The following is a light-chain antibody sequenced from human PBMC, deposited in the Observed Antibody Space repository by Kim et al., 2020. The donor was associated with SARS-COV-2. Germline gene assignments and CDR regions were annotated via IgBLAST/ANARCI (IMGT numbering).Light chain of an antibody. CDR3: CSYAGSSYV. Sequence: PGQSVTSACTGTSSDVGGYNYVSWYQQHPGKAPKLMIYDVSRRPSGVPDRFSGSKSDNTASLTISGLQAEDEADYYCCSYAGSSYVFGTGTKVTVL. CDR1: SSDVGGYNY. J-gene: IGLJ1*01. CDR2: DVS. V-gene: IGLV2-11*01.